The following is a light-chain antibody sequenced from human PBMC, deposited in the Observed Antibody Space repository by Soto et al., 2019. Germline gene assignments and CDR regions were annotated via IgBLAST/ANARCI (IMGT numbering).Light chain of an antibody. CDR3: QQTYSTPRT. CDR1: QTISSW. V-gene: IGKV1-5*03. CDR2: TAS. Sequence: DIQMTQSPSTLSGSVGDRVTITCRASQTISSWLAWYQQKPGKAPKLLIYTASTLKSGVPSGFSGTGSGTDFTLTISSLQTEDFATYECQQTYSTPRTFGQGTKVDNK. J-gene: IGKJ1*01.